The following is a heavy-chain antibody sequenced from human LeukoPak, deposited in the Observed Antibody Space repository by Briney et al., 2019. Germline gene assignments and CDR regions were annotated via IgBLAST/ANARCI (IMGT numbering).Heavy chain of an antibody. D-gene: IGHD2-15*01. CDR2: IHSSGST. CDR1: GDSINSYY. CDR3: ARGRRRGISCRGCSCYEGDWFDP. J-gene: IGHJ5*02. Sequence: SETLSLTCTVSGDSINSYYWSWIRQPAGKGLEWIGRIHSSGSTNYNPPLKSQVTMSVDTSKNQFSLKLTSVTAADTAVYFCARGRRRGISCRGCSCYEGDWFDPWGQGILVTVSS. V-gene: IGHV4-4*07.